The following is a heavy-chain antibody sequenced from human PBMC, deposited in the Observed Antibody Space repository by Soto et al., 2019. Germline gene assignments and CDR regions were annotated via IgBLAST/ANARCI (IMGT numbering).Heavy chain of an antibody. CDR3: AHPRGFGVFDAVDI. J-gene: IGHJ3*02. Sequence: GGSLRLSCAASGFIFSTYAMNWVRQSPGEGLEWVSAISSSGGSTFYAESVRGRFTISRDNSVNTLYLQMSSLRTEDTAVYYCAHPRGFGVFDAVDIWGQGTMVTVSS. CDR2: ISSSGGST. CDR1: GFIFSTYA. V-gene: IGHV3-23*01. D-gene: IGHD3-10*01.